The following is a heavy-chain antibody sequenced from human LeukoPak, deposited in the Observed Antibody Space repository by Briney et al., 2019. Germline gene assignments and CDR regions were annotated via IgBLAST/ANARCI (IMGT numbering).Heavy chain of an antibody. J-gene: IGHJ3*02. CDR1: GGSISSSSYY. D-gene: IGHD3-22*01. Sequence: SETLSLTCTVSGGSISSSSYYWGWIRQPPGKGLEWIGRIYTSGSTNYNPSLKSRVTISVDTSKNQFSLKLSSATAADTAVYYCARVPEQGYYDSSGYSRIDAFDIWGQGTMVTVSS. CDR2: IYTSGST. CDR3: ARVPEQGYYDSSGYSRIDAFDI. V-gene: IGHV4-39*07.